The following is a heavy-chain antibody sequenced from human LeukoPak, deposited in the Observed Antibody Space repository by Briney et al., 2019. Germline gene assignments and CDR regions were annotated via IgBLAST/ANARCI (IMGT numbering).Heavy chain of an antibody. Sequence: GGSLRLSCAASGFTFSSYDMNWVRQAPGKGLEWVSYISSSSSTIYYADSVKGRFTISRDNAKNSLYLQMNSLRAEDTAVYYCARAQWELDYWGQGTLVTVSS. CDR2: ISSSSSTI. CDR1: GFTFSSYD. D-gene: IGHD1-26*01. V-gene: IGHV3-48*01. CDR3: ARAQWELDY. J-gene: IGHJ4*02.